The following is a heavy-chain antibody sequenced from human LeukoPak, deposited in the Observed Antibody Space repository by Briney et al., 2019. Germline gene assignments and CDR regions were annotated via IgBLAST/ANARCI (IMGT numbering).Heavy chain of an antibody. V-gene: IGHV4-59*01. D-gene: IGHD3-10*01. CDR2: IYYSGST. CDR3: ARSGGGYFDY. CDR1: GGSISSYY. Sequence: SETLSLTCTVSGGSISSYYWSWIRQPPGKGLEWIGYIYYSGSTNYNPSLKSRVTISVDTSKNQFSPKLSSVTAADTAVYYCARSGGGYFDYWGQGTLVTVSS. J-gene: IGHJ4*02.